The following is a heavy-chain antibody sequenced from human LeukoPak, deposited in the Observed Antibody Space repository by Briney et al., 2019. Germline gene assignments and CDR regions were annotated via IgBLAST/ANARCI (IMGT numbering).Heavy chain of an antibody. CDR2: INGNSGAT. V-gene: IGHV1-2*02. Sequence: GASVTVSCMASGFTFTGHYMHWVRQAPGQGLEWMGWINGNSGATNYARNFQDRVTLTRDTSISTVYMELSRLRIDDTAVYYCARDLSWGVGYWGRGTLVTVSS. CDR1: GFTFTGHY. J-gene: IGHJ4*02. D-gene: IGHD3-10*01. CDR3: ARDLSWGVGY.